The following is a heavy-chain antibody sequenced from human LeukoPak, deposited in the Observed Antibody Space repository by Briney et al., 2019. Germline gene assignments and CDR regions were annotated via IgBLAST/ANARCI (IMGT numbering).Heavy chain of an antibody. D-gene: IGHD6-6*01. Sequence: SETLSLTCTVSGGSISSSSYYWGWIRQPPGKGLEWIGSIYYSGGTYYNPSLKSRVTISVDTSKNQFSLKLSSVTAADTAVYYCARGVHSSSGLGYWGQGTLVTVSS. J-gene: IGHJ4*02. V-gene: IGHV4-39*07. CDR1: GGSISSSSYY. CDR2: IYYSGGT. CDR3: ARGVHSSSGLGY.